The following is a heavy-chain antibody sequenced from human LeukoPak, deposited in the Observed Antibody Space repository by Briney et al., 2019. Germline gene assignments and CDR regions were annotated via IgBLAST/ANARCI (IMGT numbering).Heavy chain of an antibody. CDR3: ARIGEEAGGYDY. J-gene: IGHJ4*02. V-gene: IGHV4-39*01. CDR1: GGSISSRSYH. D-gene: IGHD3-16*01. Sequence: KTSETRSLTCTVAGGSISSRSYHWGWIRQPPGKGLEGIGRMSYSGSTNYNPSLKRRCTIFLHTSKNQSSLRLSCVTAAETAVYFCARIGEEAGGYDYWDQGTLVTVSS. CDR2: MSYSGST.